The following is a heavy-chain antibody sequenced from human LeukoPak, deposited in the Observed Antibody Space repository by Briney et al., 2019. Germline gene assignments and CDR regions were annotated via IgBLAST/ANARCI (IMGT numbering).Heavy chain of an antibody. Sequence: GASVKVSFKSSGYTFNFYYMYWVRQAPGQGLEWMGRINPKNGDTNYAQKFQGRVTMTRDTSINMAYMELNRLRSDDTAVYYCVRDLSGINATSRGEDYWGQGTLVTVSS. CDR3: VRDLSGINATSRGEDY. V-gene: IGHV1-2*06. D-gene: IGHD1-20*01. CDR1: GYTFNFYY. CDR2: INPKNGDT. J-gene: IGHJ4*02.